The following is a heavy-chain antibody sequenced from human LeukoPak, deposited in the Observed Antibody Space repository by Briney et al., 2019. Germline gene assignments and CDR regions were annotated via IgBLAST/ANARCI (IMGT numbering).Heavy chain of an antibody. D-gene: IGHD5-18*01. CDR2: INEDGTSA. J-gene: IGHJ4*02. CDR1: GFGFSVYW. CDR3: ARVPTNSYGFGQ. V-gene: IGHV3-74*01. Sequence: PGGPLRLSCAASGFGFSVYWMHWFRQAPGKGLVWVAHINEDGTSASHADSVKGRFTISRDNAKNTLYLQINSLTVEDTAVYYCARVPTNSYGFGQWGQGSLVTVSS.